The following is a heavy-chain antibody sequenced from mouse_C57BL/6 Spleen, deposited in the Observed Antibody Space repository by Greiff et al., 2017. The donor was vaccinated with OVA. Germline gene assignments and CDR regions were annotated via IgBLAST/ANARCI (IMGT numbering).Heavy chain of an antibody. CDR2: IDPSDSET. CDR3: ARSIYYDYDYYAMDY. D-gene: IGHD2-4*01. V-gene: IGHV1-52*01. Sequence: QVQLQQPGAELVRPGSSVKLSCKASGYTFTSYWMHWVKQRPIQGLEWIGNIDPSDSETHYNQKFKDKATLTVDKSSSTAYMQLSSLTSEDSAVYYCARSIYYDYDYYAMDYWGQGTSVTVSS. CDR1: GYTFTSYW. J-gene: IGHJ4*01.